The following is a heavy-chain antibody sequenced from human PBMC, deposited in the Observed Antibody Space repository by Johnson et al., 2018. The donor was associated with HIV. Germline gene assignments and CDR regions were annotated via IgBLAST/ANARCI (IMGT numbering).Heavy chain of an antibody. Sequence: EVQLVESGGGLVQPGGSLRLSCATSGFSFDDYAMHWVRQAPGKGLEWVSGISWNSGSIGYADSVKGRFTISRDNAKNSLYLQMNSLRAEDTALYYCAKDTSGWDAFDIWGQGTMVTVSS. D-gene: IGHD6-19*01. CDR2: ISWNSGSI. CDR3: AKDTSGWDAFDI. V-gene: IGHV3-9*01. CDR1: GFSFDDYA. J-gene: IGHJ3*02.